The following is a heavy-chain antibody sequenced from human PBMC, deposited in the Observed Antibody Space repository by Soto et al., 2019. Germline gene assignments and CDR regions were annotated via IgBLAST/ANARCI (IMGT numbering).Heavy chain of an antibody. Sequence: PGGSLRLSXAATGFSLSNYGMHWVRQAPGKGLEWVAVISYDGSNQHYADSVQGRFTISRDNSKNTLYLQMNSLRAEDTAVYYCARDVDSADIPASNNWLDPWGQGALVTVSS. CDR1: GFSLSNYG. CDR3: ARDVDSADIPASNNWLDP. D-gene: IGHD2-2*01. CDR2: ISYDGSNQ. J-gene: IGHJ5*02. V-gene: IGHV3-33*01.